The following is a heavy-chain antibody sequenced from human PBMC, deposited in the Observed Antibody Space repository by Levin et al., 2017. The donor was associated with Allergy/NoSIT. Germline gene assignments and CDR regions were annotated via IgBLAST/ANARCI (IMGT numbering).Heavy chain of an antibody. CDR3: ARAGRSMVVPAAMLGLRY. CDR1: GYTFTSYY. Sequence: PGASVKVSCKASGYTFTSYYMHWVRQAPGQGLEWMGIINPSGGSTSYAQKFQGRVTMTRDTSTSTVYMELSSLRSEDTAVYYCARAGRSMVVPAAMLGLRYWGQGTLVTVSS. D-gene: IGHD2-2*01. V-gene: IGHV1-46*01. CDR2: INPSGGST. J-gene: IGHJ4*02.